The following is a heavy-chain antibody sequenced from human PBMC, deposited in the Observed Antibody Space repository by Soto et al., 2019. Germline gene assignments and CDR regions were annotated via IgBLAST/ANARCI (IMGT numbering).Heavy chain of an antibody. V-gene: IGHV5-51*01. CDR2: INPADSDI. Sequence: GESLKISCQGSGYSFTSNWIGCVRQMPGKGLEWMGIINPADSDIKYSPSFQGQVTISVDKSIGTAYLQWSSLKASDTAMYYCARHQRDDTSRKIDSWGQGTLVTVSS. CDR1: GYSFTSNW. D-gene: IGHD3-22*01. J-gene: IGHJ4*02. CDR3: ARHQRDDTSRKIDS.